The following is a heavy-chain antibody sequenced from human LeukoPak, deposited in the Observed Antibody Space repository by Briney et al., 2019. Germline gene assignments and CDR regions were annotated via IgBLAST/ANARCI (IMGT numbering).Heavy chain of an antibody. J-gene: IGHJ4*02. V-gene: IGHV3-23*01. Sequence: GGSLRLSCAASGFTFSSYVMSWVRQAPGKGLEWVSVISGSGDTAFYADSVKGRFTISRDNSKNTLYLQMNSLRAEDTAVYYCAKDRVGAGGSYDPFDYWGQGTLVTVSS. CDR3: AKDRVGAGGSYDPFDY. CDR1: GFTFSSYV. CDR2: ISGSGDTA. D-gene: IGHD1-26*01.